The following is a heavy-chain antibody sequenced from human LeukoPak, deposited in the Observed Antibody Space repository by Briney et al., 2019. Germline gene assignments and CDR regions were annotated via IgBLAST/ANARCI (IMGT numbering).Heavy chain of an antibody. CDR2: ISYDGSNK. V-gene: IGHV3-30*04. CDR3: ARFGYSSGPPDY. Sequence: GRSLRLSCAASGFTFSSYAMHWVRQAPGKGLEWVAVISYDGSNKYYADSVKGRFTISRDNSKNTLYLQMNSLRAEDTAVYYCARFGYSSGPPDYWGQGTLVTVSS. D-gene: IGHD6-19*01. J-gene: IGHJ4*02. CDR1: GFTFSSYA.